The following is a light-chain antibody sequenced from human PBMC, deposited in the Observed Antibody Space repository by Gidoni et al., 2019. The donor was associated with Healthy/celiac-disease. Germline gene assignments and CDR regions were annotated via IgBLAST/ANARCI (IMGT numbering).Light chain of an antibody. V-gene: IGKV3-20*01. Sequence: EIVLTQSPGTLSLSPGERATLSCRASQSVSSSYLAWYQQKPGQAPRLLIYGASSRATGIPDRFGGSGSGKDFTLTISRLEPEDFAGYYCQQYGSSPPITFGQGTRLEIK. J-gene: IGKJ5*01. CDR2: GAS. CDR3: QQYGSSPPIT. CDR1: QSVSSSY.